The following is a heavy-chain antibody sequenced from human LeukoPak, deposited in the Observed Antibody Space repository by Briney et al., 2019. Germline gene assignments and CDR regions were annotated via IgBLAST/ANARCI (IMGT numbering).Heavy chain of an antibody. D-gene: IGHD3/OR15-3a*01. CDR1: GDSFSIYY. V-gene: IGHV4-59*01. CDR2: ISYSGST. Sequence: SETLSLTCTVSGDSFSIYYWSWIRQPPGKGLEWIGYISYSGSTNYNPSLKSRVTISVDTSKNQFSLKLSSVTAADTAVYYCARERVDWGFDYWGQGTLVTVSS. J-gene: IGHJ4*02. CDR3: ARERVDWGFDY.